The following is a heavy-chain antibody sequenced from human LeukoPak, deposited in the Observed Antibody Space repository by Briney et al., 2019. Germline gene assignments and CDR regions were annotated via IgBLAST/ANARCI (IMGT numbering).Heavy chain of an antibody. Sequence: ASVKVSCKASGYTFTAYYTHWVRQAPGQGLEWMGWINPTRAGTKYAQKFQDRVTLTRDTSINTAFMGLSRLRSDDTAVYYCARGNDNIWGSYPSGFWGQGTLVTVSS. CDR1: GYTFTAYY. CDR2: INPTRAGT. V-gene: IGHV1-2*02. D-gene: IGHD3-16*02. CDR3: ARGNDNIWGSYPSGF. J-gene: IGHJ4*02.